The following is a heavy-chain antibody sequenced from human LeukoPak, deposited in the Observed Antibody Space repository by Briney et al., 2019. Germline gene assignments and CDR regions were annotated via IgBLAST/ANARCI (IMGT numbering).Heavy chain of an antibody. V-gene: IGHV4-34*01. D-gene: IGHD1-1*01. Sequence: PSETLSLTCAVYGGSFSGYYWSGIRQPPGKGLEWIGEINHSGSTNYNPSLKSRITISVDTSKNQFSLKLSSVTAADTAVYHCARVSWFPGTSYYYMDVWDKGTTVTVSS. CDR3: ARVSWFPGTSYYYMDV. J-gene: IGHJ6*03. CDR1: GGSFSGYY. CDR2: INHSGST.